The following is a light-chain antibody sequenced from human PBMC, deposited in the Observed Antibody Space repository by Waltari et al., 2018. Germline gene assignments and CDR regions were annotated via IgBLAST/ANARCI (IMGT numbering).Light chain of an antibody. CDR1: SIRSQE. CDR2: DDN. Sequence: YLLTQPTSVSADPDTTATATWGGHSIRSQEVHWSPQRSGQAPVLVMYDDNERPSGIPERFSGSNSGNTATLTISRAEVGDEADYYCQVWDSDSDHRNIIFGGGTKLTVL. CDR3: QVWDSDSDHRNII. V-gene: IGLV3-21*03. J-gene: IGLJ2*01.